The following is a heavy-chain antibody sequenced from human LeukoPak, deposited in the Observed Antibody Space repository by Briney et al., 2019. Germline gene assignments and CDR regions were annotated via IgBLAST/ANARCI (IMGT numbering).Heavy chain of an antibody. CDR2: INHSGST. V-gene: IGHV4-34*01. D-gene: IGHD5-18*01. CDR3: ARGERGLWSLYGMDV. J-gene: IGHJ6*02. CDR1: GGSFSGYY. Sequence: SKTLSLTCAVYGGSFSGYYWSWIRQPPGKGLEWIGEINHSGSTNYNPSLKSRVTISVDTSKNQFSLKLNSVTAADTAVYYCARGERGLWSLYGMDVWGQGTTVTVSS.